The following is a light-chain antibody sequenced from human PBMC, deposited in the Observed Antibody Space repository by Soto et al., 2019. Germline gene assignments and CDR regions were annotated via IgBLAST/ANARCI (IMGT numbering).Light chain of an antibody. V-gene: IGKV3D-20*02. Sequence: EIVLTQSPGTLSLSPGEGATLSCRASQSVSSSYLAWYQQKPGQAPRLLIYGASSRATGIPDRFSGSGSGTDFTLTISSLEPEDFAVYYCQQRSSWPLTFGGGTKVDIK. CDR2: GAS. J-gene: IGKJ4*01. CDR1: QSVSSSY. CDR3: QQRSSWPLT.